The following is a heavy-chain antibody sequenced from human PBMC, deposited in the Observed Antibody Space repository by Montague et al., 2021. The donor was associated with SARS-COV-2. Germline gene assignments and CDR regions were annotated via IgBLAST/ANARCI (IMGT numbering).Heavy chain of an antibody. CDR1: GYSFTSYW. D-gene: IGHD3-3*01. V-gene: IGHV5-10-1*01. Sequence: QSGAEVKKPGESLRISCKGSGYSFTSYWISWVRQMPGKGLEWMGRIDPSDSYTNYSPSFQGHVTISADKSISTAYLQWSSLKASGTAMYYCARLRFLEWLHIPRGYYGMDVWGQGTTVTVSS. J-gene: IGHJ6*02. CDR3: ARLRFLEWLHIPRGYYGMDV. CDR2: IDPSDSYT.